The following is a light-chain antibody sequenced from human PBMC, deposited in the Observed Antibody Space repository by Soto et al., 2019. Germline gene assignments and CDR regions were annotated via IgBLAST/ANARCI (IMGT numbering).Light chain of an antibody. J-gene: IGKJ4*01. CDR2: AAF. CDR1: QSISSY. CDR3: QQSYSTPLT. V-gene: IGKV1-39*01. Sequence: DIQMTQSPSSLSASVGDRVTITCRASQSISSYFNWYQQKPGKAPKLLISAAFSLQSGVPSRFSGSGLETDFALDISSLQPEDFATYYCQQSYSTPLTFGGGTKVEIK.